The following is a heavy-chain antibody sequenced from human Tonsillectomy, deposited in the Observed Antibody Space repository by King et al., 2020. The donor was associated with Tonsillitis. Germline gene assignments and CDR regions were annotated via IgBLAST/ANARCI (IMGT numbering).Heavy chain of an antibody. D-gene: IGHD3-16*01. CDR3: ATGGIMIEPHYYYYYGMDV. V-gene: IGHV3-23*04. Sequence: VQLVESGGGLVQPGGSLRLSCAASGFTLNNYGMNWVRQAPGKGLEWVSAIRGSGDRTNYAESVKGRFTISRDNSKNTLYLQMNSLRAEDTAVYYCATGGIMIEPHYYYYYGMDVWGQGTTVTVPS. J-gene: IGHJ6*02. CDR2: IRGSGDRT. CDR1: GFTLNNYG.